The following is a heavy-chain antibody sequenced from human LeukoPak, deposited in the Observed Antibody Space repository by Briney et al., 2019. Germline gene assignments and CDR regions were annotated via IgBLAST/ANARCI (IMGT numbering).Heavy chain of an antibody. D-gene: IGHD3-10*01. CDR3: ARGSSMVRGDIDY. J-gene: IGHJ4*02. V-gene: IGHV4-59*01. CDR1: GGSISSYY. Sequence: SETLSLTCTVSGGSISSYYWSWIRQPPGKGLEWIGYIYYSGSTNYNPSLKSRVTISVDTSKNQFSLKLSSVTAADMAVYYCARGSSMVRGDIDYWGQGTLVTVSS. CDR2: IYYSGST.